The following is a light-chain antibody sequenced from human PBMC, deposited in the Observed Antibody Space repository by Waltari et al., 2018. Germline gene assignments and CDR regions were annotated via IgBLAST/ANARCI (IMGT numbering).Light chain of an antibody. V-gene: IGKV1-5*01. Sequence: DIQMTQSPSTLSASVGDRVTITCRASQSISGWLAWYQQKAGKAPKLLIFDASKLETGVPSRFSGSGFGTDFTLKISRVEAEDVGVYYCMEALQTPGTFGGGTKVEIK. J-gene: IGKJ4*01. CDR2: DAS. CDR1: QSISGW. CDR3: MEALQTPGT.